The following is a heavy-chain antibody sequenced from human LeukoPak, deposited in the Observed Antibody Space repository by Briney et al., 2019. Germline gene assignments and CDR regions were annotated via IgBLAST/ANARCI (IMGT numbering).Heavy chain of an antibody. Sequence: GRSLRLSCAASGFTFSSYSMNWVRQAPSKGLEWGSSISSSSSYIYYAASLKGRFTISRDNAKNSLYLQMNSLRAEDTAVYYCAGYYDFWSGYYKGGLDYWGQGTLVTVSS. CDR2: ISSSSSYI. J-gene: IGHJ4*02. CDR3: AGYYDFWSGYYKGGLDY. D-gene: IGHD3-3*01. CDR1: GFTFSSYS. V-gene: IGHV3-21*01.